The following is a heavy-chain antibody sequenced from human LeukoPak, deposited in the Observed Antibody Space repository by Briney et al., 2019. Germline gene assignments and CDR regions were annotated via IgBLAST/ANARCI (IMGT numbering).Heavy chain of an antibody. CDR3: ARGESYLLAAAWFRYYYYGMDV. J-gene: IGHJ6*02. V-gene: IGHV3-30*04. Sequence: TGGSLRLSCAASGFTFSSYAMHWVRQAPGKGLEWVAVISYDGSNKYYADSVKGRFTISRDNSKNTLYLQMNSLRAEDTAVYYCARGESYLLAAAWFRYYYYGMDVWGQGTTVTVSS. CDR1: GFTFSSYA. D-gene: IGHD6-13*01. CDR2: ISYDGSNK.